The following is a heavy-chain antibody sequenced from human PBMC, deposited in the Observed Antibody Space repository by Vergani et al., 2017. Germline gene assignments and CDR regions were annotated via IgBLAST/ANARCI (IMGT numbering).Heavy chain of an antibody. CDR3: AKGVAGRLVDY. J-gene: IGHJ4*02. D-gene: IGHD6-6*01. CDR1: GFTFSSYV. CDR2: ISGSGGTT. Sequence: EVQLLESGGGLVQPGGSLRLSCAASGFTFSSYVMSWVRQAPGKGLEWVSVISGSGGTTYYTDSVKCRFTISRDNSKNTLYLQMNNLRAEDTAVYYCAKGVAGRLVDYWGQGTLVTVSS. V-gene: IGHV3-23*01.